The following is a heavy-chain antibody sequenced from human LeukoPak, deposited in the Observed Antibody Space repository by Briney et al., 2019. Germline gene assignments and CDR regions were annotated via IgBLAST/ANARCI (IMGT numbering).Heavy chain of an antibody. D-gene: IGHD1-1*01. Sequence: SVKVSCKASGGTFSSEAFIWVRQAPGQGLEWMGGIIPIFGRADYAQKFQDIVRITTDESTSTVYMELSSLRSEDTAVYYCARGETILNWFDPWGQGTLVTVSS. V-gene: IGHV1-69*05. CDR1: GGTFSSEA. CDR3: ARGETILNWFDP. J-gene: IGHJ5*02. CDR2: IIPIFGRA.